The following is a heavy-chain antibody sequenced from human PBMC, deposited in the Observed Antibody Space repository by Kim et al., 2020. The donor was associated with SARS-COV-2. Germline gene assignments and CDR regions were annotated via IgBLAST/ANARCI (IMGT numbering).Heavy chain of an antibody. CDR1: GYSFTNYW. Sequence: GESLKISCKGSGYSFTNYWIGWVRQMPGKGLEWRGIIYPGDSDTRYSPSFQGQVTISADKSLSTAYLQWSSLKAPDTAMFYCARHYDGSGYYFDYWGQGTLVTVSS. CDR3: ARHYDGSGYYFDY. V-gene: IGHV5-51*01. J-gene: IGHJ4*02. CDR2: IYPGDSDT. D-gene: IGHD3-22*01.